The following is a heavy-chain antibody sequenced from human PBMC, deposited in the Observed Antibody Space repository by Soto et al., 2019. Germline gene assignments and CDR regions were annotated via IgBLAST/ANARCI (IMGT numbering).Heavy chain of an antibody. V-gene: IGHV4-39*01. D-gene: IGHD1-26*01. CDR3: ARHSGRWLPKKRYGMDV. J-gene: IGHJ6*02. CDR1: GGSISSSSYY. Sequence: SETLSLTCTVSGGSISSSSYYWGWIRQPPGKGLEWIGSIYYSGSTYYNPSLKSRVTISVDTSKNQFSLKLSSVTAADTAVYYCARHSGRWLPKKRYGMDVWGQGTTVTVAS. CDR2: IYYSGST.